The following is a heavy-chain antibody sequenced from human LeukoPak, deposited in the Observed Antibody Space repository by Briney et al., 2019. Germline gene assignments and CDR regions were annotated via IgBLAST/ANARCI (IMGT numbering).Heavy chain of an antibody. V-gene: IGHV4-59*08. D-gene: IGHD6-13*01. CDR1: GGSFSGYY. CDR2: IYYSGST. J-gene: IGHJ5*02. CDR3: ARAYSSSWYFNWFDP. Sequence: SETLSLTCAVYGGSFSGYYWSWIRQPPGKGLEWIGYIYYSGSTNYNPSLKSRVTISVDTSKNQFSLKLGSVTAADTAVYYCARAYSSSWYFNWFDPWGQGTLVTVSS.